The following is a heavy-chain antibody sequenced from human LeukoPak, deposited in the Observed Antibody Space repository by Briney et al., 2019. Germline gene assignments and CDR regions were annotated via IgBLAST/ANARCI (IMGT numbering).Heavy chain of an antibody. Sequence: SETLSLTCAVSGGSFSGYYWSWIRQPPGKGLEWIGEINHSGSTNYNPSLKSRVTISVDTSKNQFSLKLSSVTAADTAVYYCARGFGLYYDSSGYYYFDYWGQGTLVTVSS. D-gene: IGHD3-22*01. V-gene: IGHV4-34*01. CDR2: INHSGST. CDR3: ARGFGLYYDSSGYYYFDY. CDR1: GGSFSGYY. J-gene: IGHJ4*02.